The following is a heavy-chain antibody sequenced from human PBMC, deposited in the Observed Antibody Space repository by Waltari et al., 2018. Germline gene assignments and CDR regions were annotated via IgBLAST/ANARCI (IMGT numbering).Heavy chain of an antibody. D-gene: IGHD5-12*01. CDR1: GGSISSYY. J-gene: IGHJ6*03. V-gene: IGHV4-4*07. Sequence: QVQLQESGPGLVKPSETLSLTCTVSGGSISSYYWSWIRQPAGKGLEWSGRSYTRGSSNDNPTLKGRVTMSVDTSTNQFSLKLSSVTAADTAVYYCARSLYGYDAFVRSYYMDVWGKGTTVTISS. CDR3: ARSLYGYDAFVRSYYMDV. CDR2: SYTRGSS.